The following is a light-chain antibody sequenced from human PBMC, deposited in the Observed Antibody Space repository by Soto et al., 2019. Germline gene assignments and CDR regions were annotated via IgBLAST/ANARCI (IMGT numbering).Light chain of an antibody. V-gene: IGLV4-69*01. CDR1: SGHSRYA. CDR3: QTWANGNPV. Sequence: QAVVTQSPSASASLGASVKLTCTLSSGHSRYAIAWHQQQPEKGPRYLMNFNIDGSHSKGDGIPDRFSGSSSGAERYLTISLLQSEDEGDYYCQTWANGNPVFGGGTKLTVL. J-gene: IGLJ2*01. CDR2: FNIDGSH.